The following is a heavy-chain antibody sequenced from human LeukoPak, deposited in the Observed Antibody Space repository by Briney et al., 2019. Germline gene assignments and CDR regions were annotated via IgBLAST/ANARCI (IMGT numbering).Heavy chain of an antibody. D-gene: IGHD1-14*01. CDR2: INPNSGGT. V-gene: IGHV1-2*02. J-gene: IGHJ4*02. Sequence: ASVTVSFTASGYTFTGYDMHWVRQAPGQGREWMGWINPNSGGTYYAQKFQGRVTMTRDTSISTAYMELSRLRSDDTAVYYCTRGYEQVPDYWGQGSLVTVSS. CDR1: GYTFTGYD. CDR3: TRGYEQVPDY.